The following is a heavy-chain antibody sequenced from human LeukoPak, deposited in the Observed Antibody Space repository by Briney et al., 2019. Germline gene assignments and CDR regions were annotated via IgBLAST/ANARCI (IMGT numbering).Heavy chain of an antibody. CDR2: LGRSGEYK. CDR3: VKDRPCETCMPMDT. D-gene: IGHD2-2*01. Sequence: GGSLRLSCAASGFRFTDYSMSWVRQAPGKGLEWVAGLGRSGEYKYYADSVKGRFTISRDNSKDTVSLQMNSLRAEDSAIYFCVKDRPCETCMPMDTWGQGTTVTVSS. V-gene: IGHV3-23*01. J-gene: IGHJ6*02. CDR1: GFRFTDYS.